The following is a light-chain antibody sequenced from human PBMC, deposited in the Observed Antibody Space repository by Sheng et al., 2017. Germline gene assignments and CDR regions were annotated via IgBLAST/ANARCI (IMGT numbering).Light chain of an antibody. CDR1: QGISSY. CDR2: AAS. Sequence: IQLTQSPSSLSASVGDRVTITCRASQGISSYLAWYQQKPGKAPKLLIYAASTLQSGVPSRFSGSGSGTDFTLTINSLQPEDFATYYCQQLNTYPITFGQGTRLETK. J-gene: IGKJ5*01. CDR3: QQLNTYPIT. V-gene: IGKV1-9*01.